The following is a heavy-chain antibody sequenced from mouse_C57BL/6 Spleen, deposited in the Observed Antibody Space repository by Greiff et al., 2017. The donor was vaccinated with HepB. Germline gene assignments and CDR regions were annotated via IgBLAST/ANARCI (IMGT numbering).Heavy chain of an antibody. CDR2: ISSGSSST. CDR1: GFTFSDYG. CDR3: ASGFDY. J-gene: IGHJ2*01. V-gene: IGHV5-17*01. Sequence: EVQLVESGGGLVKPGGSLKLSCAASGFTFSDYGMHWVRQAPEKGLEWVAYISSGSSSTYYADKVKGRFTISRDNAKNTLFLQMTSLRSVDTAIYYCASGFDYWGQGTTLTVSS.